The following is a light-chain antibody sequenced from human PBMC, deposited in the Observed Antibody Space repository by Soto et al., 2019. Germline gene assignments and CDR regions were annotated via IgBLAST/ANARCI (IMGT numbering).Light chain of an antibody. J-gene: IGKJ1*01. V-gene: IGKV1D-8*01. CDR3: QQYYSFPRT. Sequence: VIWMTQSPSLLSASTGDRVTISCRISQGISSDSAWYHQKPGKAPELLIYASSTLQSGVPSRFSGSGSGTDFTLTISCLQSEDFATYYWQQYYSFPRTFGQGTKVEIK. CDR1: QGISSD. CDR2: ASS.